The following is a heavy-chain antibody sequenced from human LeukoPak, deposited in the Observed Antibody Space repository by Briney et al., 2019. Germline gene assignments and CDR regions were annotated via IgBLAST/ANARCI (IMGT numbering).Heavy chain of an antibody. V-gene: IGHV4-34*01. Sequence: SETLSLTCAVYGGSFSGYYWSWIRQPPGEGLEWIGEINHSGSTNYNPSLKSRVTISADTSKNQFSLKLSPVTAADTAEYYCARSHYYDSSGSQNNWFDPWGQGNLVTVSS. CDR1: GGSFSGYY. J-gene: IGHJ5*02. D-gene: IGHD3-22*01. CDR2: INHSGST. CDR3: ARSHYYDSSGSQNNWFDP.